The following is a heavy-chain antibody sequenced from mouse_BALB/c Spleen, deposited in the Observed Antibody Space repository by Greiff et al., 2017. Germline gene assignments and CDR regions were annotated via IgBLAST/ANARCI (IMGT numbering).Heavy chain of an antibody. J-gene: IGHJ2*01. CDR1: GFTFSSYA. CDR3: ARGSYFDY. V-gene: IGHV5-9-4*01. CDR2: ISSGGSYT. Sequence: EVQGVESGGGLVKPGGSLKLSCAASGFTFSSYAMSWVRQSPEKRLEWVAEISSGGSYTYYPDTVTGRFTISRDNAKNTLYLEMSSLRSEDTAMYYCARGSYFDYWGQGTTLTVSS.